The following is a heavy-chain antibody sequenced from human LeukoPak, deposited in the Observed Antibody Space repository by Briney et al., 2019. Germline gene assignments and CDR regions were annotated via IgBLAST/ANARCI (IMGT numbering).Heavy chain of an antibody. D-gene: IGHD3-22*01. CDR3: AATGYYDSSGYYYPSN. Sequence: ASVKVSCEVSGYTLTELSMHWVRQAPGKGLEWMGGFDPEDGETIYAQKFQGRVTMTEDTSTDTAYMELSSLRSEDTAVYYCAATGYYDSSGYYYPSNWGQGTLVTVSS. J-gene: IGHJ4*02. V-gene: IGHV1-24*01. CDR1: GYTLTELS. CDR2: FDPEDGET.